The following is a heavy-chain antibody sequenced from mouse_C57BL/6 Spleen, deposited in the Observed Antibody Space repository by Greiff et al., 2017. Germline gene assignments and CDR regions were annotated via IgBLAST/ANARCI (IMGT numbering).Heavy chain of an antibody. CDR2: INPSSGYT. D-gene: IGHD2-4*01. J-gene: IGHJ1*03. CDR3: ARKDDYDGYWYFDV. Sequence: QVQLQQSGAELARPGASVKMSCTASGYTFTSYTMHWVKQRPGQGLEWIGYINPSSGYTKYNPKFQDKATLTADKSSSTAYMQLISLTSEDSAVYYCARKDDYDGYWYFDVWGTGTTVTVSS. CDR1: GYTFTSYT. V-gene: IGHV1-4*01.